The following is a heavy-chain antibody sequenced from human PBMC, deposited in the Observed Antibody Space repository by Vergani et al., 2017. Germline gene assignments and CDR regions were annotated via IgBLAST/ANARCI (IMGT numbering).Heavy chain of an antibody. CDR1: GGSISSSSFY. CDR2: VSYSGST. CDR3: ARDGYSSSWYPGHIDY. J-gene: IGHJ4*02. V-gene: IGHV4-39*07. Sequence: QVQLQESGPGLVKPSQTLSLTCTVSGGSISSSSFYWGWIRQPPGKGLEWIGKVSYSGSTYYNPSLKSRVTISVDRSKNQFSLRLSSVTAADTAVYYCARDGYSSSWYPGHIDYWGQGTLVTVSS. D-gene: IGHD6-13*01.